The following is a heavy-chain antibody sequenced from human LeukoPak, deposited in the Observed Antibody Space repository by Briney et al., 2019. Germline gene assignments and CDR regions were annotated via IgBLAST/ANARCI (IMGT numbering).Heavy chain of an antibody. Sequence: ASVKVSCKASGYSFSNYDINWVRLRQATGQGPEWMGWMNPHSGDTGSPQRFRGRVSLTWDTSISTAYLELSGLTSDDTAVYYCARGPDTSSWTAEYFQHWGQGTLVTVSS. J-gene: IGHJ1*01. D-gene: IGHD6-13*01. V-gene: IGHV1-8*01. CDR3: ARGPDTSSWTAEYFQH. CDR2: MNPHSGDT. CDR1: GYSFSNYD.